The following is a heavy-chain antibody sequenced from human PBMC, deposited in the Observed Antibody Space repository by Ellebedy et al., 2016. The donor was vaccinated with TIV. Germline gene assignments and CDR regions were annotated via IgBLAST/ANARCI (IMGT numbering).Heavy chain of an antibody. CDR2: ISGSGVGT. J-gene: IGHJ4*02. CDR1: GFTFSNYA. V-gene: IGHV3-23*01. D-gene: IGHD2-21*02. CDR3: AKRGVVVTAIQRYFDY. Sequence: GESLKISCAASGFTFSNYAMSWVRQAPGKGLEWVSSISGSGVGTYYADSVKGRFTISRDNSKNTLYLQMNSLRAEDTAVYYCAKRGVVVTAIQRYFDYWGQGTLVTVSS.